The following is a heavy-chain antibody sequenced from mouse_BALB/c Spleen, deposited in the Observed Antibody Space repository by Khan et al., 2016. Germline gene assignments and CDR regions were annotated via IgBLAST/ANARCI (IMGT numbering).Heavy chain of an antibody. CDR2: LPYSGTT. CDR1: GYSITTFYN. CDR3: ARNYAYFDV. D-gene: IGHD2-1*01. Sequence: VQLKESGPDLVRPSQSLSLTCTVTGYSITTFYNWHWIRQFPGNKLEWMGSLPYSGTTNYNPSLKSRFSIIRDTSKNQFFLQLKSVTTEDTATYYCARNYAYFDVWGAGTTVTVSS. J-gene: IGHJ1*01. V-gene: IGHV3-1*02.